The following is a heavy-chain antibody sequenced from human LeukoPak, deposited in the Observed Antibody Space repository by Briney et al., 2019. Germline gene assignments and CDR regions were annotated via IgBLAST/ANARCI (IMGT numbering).Heavy chain of an antibody. J-gene: IGHJ4*02. D-gene: IGHD2-15*01. CDR1: GASMSSHY. Sequence: SETLSLTCTVSGASMSSHYWSWIRQPPGKGLEWIGYIFYTGSTNYRPSLKSRVIISIDRSKNQFSLKLSSVTAADTAVYFCARSTRSSALRTWGQGTLVTVSS. CDR3: ARSTRSSALRT. V-gene: IGHV4-59*11. CDR2: IFYTGST.